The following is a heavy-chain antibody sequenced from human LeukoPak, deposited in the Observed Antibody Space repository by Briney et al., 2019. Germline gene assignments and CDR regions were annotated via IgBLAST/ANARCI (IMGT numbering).Heavy chain of an antibody. J-gene: IGHJ3*02. CDR3: ARGGSTSTAGAFDI. CDR1: GYTFTGYY. D-gene: IGHD2-15*01. V-gene: IGHV1-69*02. Sequence: SVKVSCKASGYTFTGYYVHWVRQAPGQGLEWMGRIIPILGIANYAQKFQGRVTITADKSTSTAYMELSSLRSEDTAVYYCARGGSTSTAGAFDIWGQGTMVTVSS. CDR2: IIPILGIA.